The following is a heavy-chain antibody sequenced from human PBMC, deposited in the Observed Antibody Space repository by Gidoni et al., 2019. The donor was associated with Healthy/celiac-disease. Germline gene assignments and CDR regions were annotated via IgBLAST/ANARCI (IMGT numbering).Heavy chain of an antibody. Sequence: QVQLVQSGAEVKKPGSSVKVSCKASGGTFSRYAISWVRQAPGQGLEWMGGIIPIFGTANYAQKFQGRVTITADKSTSTAYMELSSLRSEDTAVYYCAREGYCSSTSCYPNAIDYWGQGTLVTVSS. J-gene: IGHJ4*02. D-gene: IGHD2-2*01. V-gene: IGHV1-69*06. CDR2: IIPIFGTA. CDR3: AREGYCSSTSCYPNAIDY. CDR1: GGTFSRYA.